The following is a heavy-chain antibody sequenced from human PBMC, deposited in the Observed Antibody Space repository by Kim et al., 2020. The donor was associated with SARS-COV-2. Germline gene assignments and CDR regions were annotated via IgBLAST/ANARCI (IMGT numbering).Heavy chain of an antibody. CDR2: INPNSGGT. CDR1: GYTFTGYY. J-gene: IGHJ6*03. CDR3: ARESNGDYEFYYYYYMDV. D-gene: IGHD4-17*01. Sequence: ASVKVSCKASGYTFTGYYMHWVRQAPGQGLEWMGRINPNSGGTNYAQKFQGRVTMTRDTSISTAYMELSRLRSDDTAVYYCARESNGDYEFYYYYYMDVWGNGTTVTVSS. V-gene: IGHV1-2*06.